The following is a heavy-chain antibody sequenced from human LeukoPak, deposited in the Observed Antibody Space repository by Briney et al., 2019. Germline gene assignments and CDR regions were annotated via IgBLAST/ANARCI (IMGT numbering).Heavy chain of an antibody. CDR2: IYYTET. J-gene: IGHJ4*02. CDR1: GGSVSNYY. CDR3: ARRSGTGYDY. Sequence: PSETLSLTCTVSGGSVSNYYWSWIRQSPGKGLEWIGYIYYTETSYNPSLKSRVTISADTSKNQFSLKLSSVTAADTAVYYCARRSGTGYDYWSQGTLVTVSS. D-gene: IGHD1-1*01. V-gene: IGHV4-59*02.